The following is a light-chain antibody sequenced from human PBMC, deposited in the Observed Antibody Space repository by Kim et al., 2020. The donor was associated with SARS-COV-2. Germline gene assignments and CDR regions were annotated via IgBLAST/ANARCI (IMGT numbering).Light chain of an antibody. J-gene: IGKJ5*01. CDR2: DAS. V-gene: IGKV3-11*01. CDR3: QQRNNWPPVT. Sequence: SPGDRATLPCRASQSIISYLAWYQQKPGQAPRLLIYDASQRATDTPARFAGSGSGTDFTLTISKLEPEDFAVYYCQQRNNWPPVTFGQGTRLEIK. CDR1: QSIISY.